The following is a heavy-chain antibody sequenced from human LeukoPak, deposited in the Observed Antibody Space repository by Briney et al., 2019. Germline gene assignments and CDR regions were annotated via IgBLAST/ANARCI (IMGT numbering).Heavy chain of an antibody. CDR2: IYYGGST. CDR1: GGSISSGDYY. CDR3: ARPHMVRGVIISDY. V-gene: IGHV4-30-4*01. D-gene: IGHD3-10*01. Sequence: SQTLSLTCTVSGGSISSGDYYWSWIRQPPGKGLEWIGYIYYGGSTYYNPSLKSRVTISVDTSKNQFSLKLSSVTAADTAVYYCARPHMVRGVIISDYWGQGTLVTVSS. J-gene: IGHJ4*02.